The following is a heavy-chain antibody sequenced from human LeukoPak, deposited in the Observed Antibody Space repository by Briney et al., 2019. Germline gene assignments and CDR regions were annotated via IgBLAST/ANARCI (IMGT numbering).Heavy chain of an antibody. D-gene: IGHD6-13*01. J-gene: IGHJ6*03. V-gene: IGHV7-4-1*02. Sequence: ASVKVSCKASGYTFTSYAMNWVRQAPGQGLGWMGWINTNTGNPTYAQGFTGRFVFSLDTSVSTAYLQISSLKAEDTAVYYCARDQEGSSWSYYYYYYMDVWGKGTTVTVSS. CDR1: GYTFTSYA. CDR3: ARDQEGSSWSYYYYYYMDV. CDR2: INTNTGNP.